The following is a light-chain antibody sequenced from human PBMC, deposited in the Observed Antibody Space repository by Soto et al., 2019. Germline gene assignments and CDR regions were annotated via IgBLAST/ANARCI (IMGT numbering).Light chain of an antibody. Sequence: IQMTQSPSTLSASVGDRVTITCRASQSIRGWLAWLQQQPGKAPKLLIYATSNLESAVSSRFSGSGSGTEFTLTINGLQPDDFATYYCQQYITYPWTFGQGTKVEI. CDR1: QSIRGW. CDR3: QQYITYPWT. J-gene: IGKJ1*01. CDR2: ATS. V-gene: IGKV1-5*03.